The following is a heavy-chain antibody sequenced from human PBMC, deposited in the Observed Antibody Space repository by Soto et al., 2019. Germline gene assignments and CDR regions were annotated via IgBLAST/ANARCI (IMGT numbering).Heavy chain of an antibody. CDR1: GGSINTYY. J-gene: IGHJ4*02. V-gene: IGHV4-59*01. CDR2: IYYSGNT. Sequence: SETLSLTCTVSGGSINTYYWSWIRQPPGKGLEWIGYIYYSGNTYYNPSLKSRVAISVDTSKNQFSLKLSSVIAADTAVYYCARRMGGPRGIFAYWARGTLVPVSS. D-gene: IGHD3-16*01. CDR3: ARRMGGPRGIFAY.